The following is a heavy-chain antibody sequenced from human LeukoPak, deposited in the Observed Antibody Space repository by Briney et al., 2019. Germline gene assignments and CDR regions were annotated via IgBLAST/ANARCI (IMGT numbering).Heavy chain of an antibody. D-gene: IGHD3-16*01. CDR2: IIPIFGTA. J-gene: IGHJ6*02. CDR1: GYTFTSYG. V-gene: IGHV1-69*13. CDR3: ASYRGGGYYGMDV. Sequence: SVKVSCKASGYTFTSYGIGWVRQAPGQGLEWMGGIIPIFGTANYAQKFQGRVTITADESTSTAYMELSSLRSEDTAVYYCASYRGGGYYGMDVWGQGTTVTVSS.